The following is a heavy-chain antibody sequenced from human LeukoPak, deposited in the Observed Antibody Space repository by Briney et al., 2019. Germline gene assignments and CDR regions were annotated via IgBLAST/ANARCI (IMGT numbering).Heavy chain of an antibody. J-gene: IGHJ4*02. V-gene: IGHV3-33*01. CDR2: IWYDGSNK. Sequence: GGSLRLSCAASGFTFSSYGMHWVRQAPGKGLEWVAVIWYDGSNKYYADSVKGRFTISRDNSKNTLYLQMNSLRAEDTAVYYWAMGWSSTSCYMVGPICDYWGQGTLVTVSS. CDR3: AMGWSSTSCYMVGPICDY. D-gene: IGHD2-2*02. CDR1: GFTFSSYG.